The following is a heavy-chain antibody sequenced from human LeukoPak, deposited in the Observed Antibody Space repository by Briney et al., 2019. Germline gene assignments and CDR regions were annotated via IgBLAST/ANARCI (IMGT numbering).Heavy chain of an antibody. D-gene: IGHD2-21*02. CDR1: GFTFSSST. CDR2: ISSTSTSI. V-gene: IGHV3-21*01. J-gene: IGHJ3*02. CDR3: ARDRCGGDCYRAFDI. Sequence: PGGSLRLSCAASGFTFSSSTMNWVRQAPGKGLEWVSSISSTSTSINYADSVRGRLTISRNNAKNSLYLQMSSLRAEDTAVYHCARDRCGGDCYRAFDIWGQGTMVTVSS.